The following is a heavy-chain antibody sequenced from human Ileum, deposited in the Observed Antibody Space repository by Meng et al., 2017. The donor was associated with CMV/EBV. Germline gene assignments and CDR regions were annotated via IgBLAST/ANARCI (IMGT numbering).Heavy chain of an antibody. J-gene: IGHJ4*02. CDR3: TRVSQSGNFYFPFDY. V-gene: IGHV1-2*02. Sequence: SGYVFTDYYLCWIRQAPGHGMEWVGRINPNNGETYYAQKFRGRVTVTSDTSISTAYMELNSLRSDDTAIYFCTRVSQSGNFYFPFDYWGQGSLVTVSS. D-gene: IGHD2-15*01. CDR1: GYVFTDYY. CDR2: INPNNGET.